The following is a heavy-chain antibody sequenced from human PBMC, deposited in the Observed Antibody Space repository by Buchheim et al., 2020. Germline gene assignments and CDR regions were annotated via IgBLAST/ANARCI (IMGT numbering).Heavy chain of an antibody. CDR3: ARQPITAATHFDA. V-gene: IGHV1-69*06. Sequence: VHMVQSGAEVRKPGSSVKVSCMASGGIFNSYAVNWVRQAPGQGLEWMGRITPVFGTTTYEQKFQGRIFISADTSTSTVYLDLSSLTSEDTAVYLCARQPITAATHFDAWGQGTL. J-gene: IGHJ4*02. D-gene: IGHD2-2*01. CDR1: GGIFNSYA. CDR2: ITPVFGTT.